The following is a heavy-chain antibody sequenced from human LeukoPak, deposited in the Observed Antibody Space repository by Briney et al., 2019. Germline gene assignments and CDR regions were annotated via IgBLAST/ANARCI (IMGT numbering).Heavy chain of an antibody. V-gene: IGHV4-59*01. CDR2: IYSSGST. CDR3: AGDGLGYGSPFDY. J-gene: IGHJ4*01. D-gene: IGHD1-26*01. CDR1: GGSISSYY. Sequence: PSETLSLTCTVSGGSISSYYWSWIRQPPGKALEWIGYIYSSGSTNYNPSLKSRVTMSVDTSKNQFSLKLSSVAAADTAVYYCAGDGLGYGSPFDYWGHGILVTVSS.